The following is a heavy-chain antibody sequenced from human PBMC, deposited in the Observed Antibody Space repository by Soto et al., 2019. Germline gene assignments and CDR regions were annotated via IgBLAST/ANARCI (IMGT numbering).Heavy chain of an antibody. Sequence: GGSLRLSCAASGFTFDDYAMHWVRQAPGKGLEWVSGISWNSGSIGYADSVKGRFTISRDNAKNSLYLQMNSLRAEDTALYYCAKDIVVAGRGGEYSSSSFAFDIWGQGTMVTVSS. D-gene: IGHD6-6*01. J-gene: IGHJ3*02. CDR1: GFTFDDYA. V-gene: IGHV3-9*01. CDR2: ISWNSGSI. CDR3: AKDIVVAGRGGEYSSSSFAFDI.